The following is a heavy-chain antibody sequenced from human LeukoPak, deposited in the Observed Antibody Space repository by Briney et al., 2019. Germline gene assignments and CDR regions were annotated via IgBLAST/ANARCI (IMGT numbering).Heavy chain of an antibody. CDR1: GYTLTELS. CDR3: AAVSGHYTLLDA. D-gene: IGHD4-11*01. V-gene: IGHV1-24*01. CDR2: FDPEDGET. J-gene: IGHJ5*02. Sequence: ASVKVSCKVSGYTLTELSMHWVRQAPGKGLEWMGGFDPEDGETIYAQKFQGRVTMTEDTSTNTAYMELSRLRSEDTAVYFCAAVSGHYTLLDAWGQGALVTVST.